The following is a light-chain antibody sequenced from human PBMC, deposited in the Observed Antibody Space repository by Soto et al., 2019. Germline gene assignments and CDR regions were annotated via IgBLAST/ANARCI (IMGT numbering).Light chain of an antibody. V-gene: IGKV1-33*01. J-gene: IGKJ2*01. Sequence: DIQMTQSPSSLSTSVGDRVTITCQASQDIADNLNWYQLKPGKAPKLLIYDASNWEAGVPSRFTGAGSVTDFSFTISSLQPEDVATYFCQQYDSFHMSTFGKGTKVEI. CDR2: DAS. CDR3: QQYDSFHMST. CDR1: QDIADN.